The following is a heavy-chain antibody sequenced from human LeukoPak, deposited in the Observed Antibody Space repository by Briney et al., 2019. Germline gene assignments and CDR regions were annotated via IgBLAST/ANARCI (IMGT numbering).Heavy chain of an antibody. CDR2: IYSGGST. Sequence: GGSLRLSCAASGFTVSSNYMSWVRQAPGKGLEWVSVIYSGGSTYYADSVKGRFTISRDNSKNTLYLQINSLRAEDTAVYYCARSGSDSSSLTFDYWGQGTLVTVSS. J-gene: IGHJ4*02. D-gene: IGHD6-13*01. CDR3: ARSGSDSSSLTFDY. V-gene: IGHV3-53*01. CDR1: GFTVSSNY.